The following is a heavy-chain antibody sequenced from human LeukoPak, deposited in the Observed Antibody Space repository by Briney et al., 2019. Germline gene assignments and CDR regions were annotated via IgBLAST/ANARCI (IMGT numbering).Heavy chain of an antibody. D-gene: IGHD6-19*01. CDR2: IDHGGST. J-gene: IGHJ4*02. Sequence: SETLSLTCAGYGVTCSGYHWGWIRQGPGKGLEGSGEIDHGGSTNYNPSLKSRVTISVYTSKSQFSLKLRYAPAPATPVYYCARRPVAVAGCFGYWGQGTLVTVSS. V-gene: IGHV4-34*01. CDR3: ARRPVAVAGCFGY. CDR1: GVTCSGYH.